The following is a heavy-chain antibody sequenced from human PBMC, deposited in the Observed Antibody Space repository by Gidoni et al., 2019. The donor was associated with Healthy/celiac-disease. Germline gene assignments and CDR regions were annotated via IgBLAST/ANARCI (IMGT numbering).Heavy chain of an antibody. Sequence: QVQLQQWGAGLLKPSETLSLTCAVYGGSFSGYYWRWLRQPPGKGLEWIGEINHSGSTNYNPSLKSRVTISVDTSKNQFSLKLSSVTAADTAVYYCARALIGVGSTSCYTGCGYFDLWGRGTLVTVSS. CDR3: ARALIGVGSTSCYTGCGYFDL. D-gene: IGHD2-2*02. V-gene: IGHV4-34*01. J-gene: IGHJ2*01. CDR1: GGSFSGYY. CDR2: INHSGST.